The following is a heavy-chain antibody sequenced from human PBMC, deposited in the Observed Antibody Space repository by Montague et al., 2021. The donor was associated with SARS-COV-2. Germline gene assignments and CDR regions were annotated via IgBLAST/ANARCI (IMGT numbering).Heavy chain of an antibody. CDR1: GFNFNRYA. D-gene: IGHD4-17*01. J-gene: IGHJ6*02. Sequence: SLRLSCAASGFNFNRYAMDWVRQAPGKGLEWVAVISYDGTNEDYADSVKGRFTISRDNSKNTLSLQMNSLRAEDTATYYCASHPAGNDYDLYYYSGLDVWGQGTTVTVSS. CDR3: ASHPAGNDYDLYYYSGLDV. CDR2: ISYDGTNE. V-gene: IGHV3-30*04.